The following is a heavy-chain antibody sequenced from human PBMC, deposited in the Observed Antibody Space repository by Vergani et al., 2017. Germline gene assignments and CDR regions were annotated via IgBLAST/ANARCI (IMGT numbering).Heavy chain of an antibody. CDR1: GFTFSDYY. J-gene: IGHJ3*02. D-gene: IGHD3-10*01. CDR2: LSSSSSYT. CDR3: ARDVGSGSRRDAFDI. V-gene: IGHV3-11*06. Sequence: QVQLVESGGGLVKPGGSLRLSCAASGFTFSDYYMNWIRQAPGKGLEWVSYLSSSSSYTNYADSVKGRFTISRDNAKNSLYLQMNSLRAEDTAVYYCARDVGSGSRRDAFDIWGRGTMVAFSS.